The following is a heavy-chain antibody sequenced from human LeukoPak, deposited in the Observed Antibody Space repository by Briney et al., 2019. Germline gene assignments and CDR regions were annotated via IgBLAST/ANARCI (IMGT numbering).Heavy chain of an antibody. V-gene: IGHV4-4*02. CDR2: IYHSGST. J-gene: IGHJ4*02. CDR1: GGSISSSNW. Sequence: SETLSLTCAVSGGSISSSNWWSWVRQPPGKGLEWIGEIYHSGSTNYNPSLKSRVTISVDKSKNQFSLKLSSVTAADTAVYYCARRVRDVDTAMVPFDYWGQGTLVTVSS. CDR3: ARRVRDVDTAMVPFDY. D-gene: IGHD5-18*01.